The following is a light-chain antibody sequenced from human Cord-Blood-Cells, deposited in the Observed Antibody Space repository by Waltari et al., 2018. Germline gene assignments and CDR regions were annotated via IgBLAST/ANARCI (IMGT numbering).Light chain of an antibody. CDR1: SSDVGGYNY. CDR3: RSYAGSYTLGV. V-gene: IGLV2-11*01. J-gene: IGLJ3*02. Sequence: QSALTQPRSVSGSPGQSVTISCTGTSSDVGGYNYVSWYQQHPGKAPKLMIYDVSKRPSVVPDRFSGSKSGNTASLTISGLQAEDEADYYCRSYAGSYTLGVFGGGTKLTVL. CDR2: DVS.